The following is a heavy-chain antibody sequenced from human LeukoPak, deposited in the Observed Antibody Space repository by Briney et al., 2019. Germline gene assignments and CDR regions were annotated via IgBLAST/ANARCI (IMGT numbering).Heavy chain of an antibody. V-gene: IGHV1-8*02. D-gene: IGHD1-14*01. J-gene: IGHJ4*02. Sequence: ASVKVSCKASGYTFTGYYMHWVRQAPGQGLEWMGWINPNSGNTGYAQKFQGRVTMTRNTSISTAYMELSSLRSEDTAVYYCARGDALTPFDYWGQGTLVTVSS. CDR3: ARGDALTPFDY. CDR1: GYTFTGYY. CDR2: INPNSGNT.